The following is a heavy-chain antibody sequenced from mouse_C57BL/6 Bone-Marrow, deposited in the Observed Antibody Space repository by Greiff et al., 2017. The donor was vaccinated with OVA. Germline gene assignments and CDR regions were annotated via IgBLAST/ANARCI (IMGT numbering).Heavy chain of an antibody. CDR2: IDPSDSYT. V-gene: IGHV1-69*01. Sequence: QVQLQQPGAELVMPGASVKLSCKASGYTFTSYWMHWVKQRPGQGLEWIGEIDPSDSYTNYNQKFKGKSTLTVDKSSSTAYMQLSSLTSEDSAVYYCASSLYYGSSYFDYWGRGTTLTVSS. D-gene: IGHD1-1*01. J-gene: IGHJ2*01. CDR3: ASSLYYGSSYFDY. CDR1: GYTFTSYW.